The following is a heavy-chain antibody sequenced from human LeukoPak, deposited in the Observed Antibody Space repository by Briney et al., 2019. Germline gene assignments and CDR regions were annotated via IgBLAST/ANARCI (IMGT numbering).Heavy chain of an antibody. CDR2: INHSGST. V-gene: IGHV4-34*01. J-gene: IGHJ5*02. CDR1: GGSFSGYY. Sequence: SETLSLTCAVYGGSFSGYYWRWIRQPPGKGLEWIGEINHSGSTNYNPSLKSRVTISVDTSKNQFSLKLSSVTAADTAVYYCARGNYDFWSGYYRSNWFDPWGQGTLVTVSS. CDR3: ARGNYDFWSGYYRSNWFDP. D-gene: IGHD3-3*01.